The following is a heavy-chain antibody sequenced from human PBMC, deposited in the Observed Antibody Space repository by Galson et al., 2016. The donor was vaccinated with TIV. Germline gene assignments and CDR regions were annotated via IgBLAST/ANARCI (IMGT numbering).Heavy chain of an antibody. CDR3: ARAGRGRNYDY. D-gene: IGHD3-16*01. CDR1: GYTFSFSGYY. V-gene: IGHV1-2*02. Sequence: SVKVSCKASGYTFSFSGYYVHWVRQAPGQGLEWMGWINPDSDGTKYAQKFQGRVTMTSGTSISTAYMELSRLKSDDTAVYYCARAGRGRNYDYWGQGTLVTVSS. CDR2: INPDSDGT. J-gene: IGHJ4*02.